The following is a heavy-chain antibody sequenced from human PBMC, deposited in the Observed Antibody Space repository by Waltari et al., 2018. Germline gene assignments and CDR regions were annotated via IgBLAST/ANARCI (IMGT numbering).Heavy chain of an antibody. D-gene: IGHD2-15*01. CDR3: ARGYCSGGSCYSEDY. CDR2: IYYSGST. V-gene: IGHV4-59*01. J-gene: IGHJ4*02. CDR1: GGSISSYY. Sequence: QVQLQESGPGLVKPSETLSLTCTVSGGSISSYYWSWIRQPPGKGLEWIGYIYYSGSTNYNPSLKSRVTISVDTSKNQVSLKLSSVTAADTAVYYCARGYCSGGSCYSEDYWGQGTLVTVSS.